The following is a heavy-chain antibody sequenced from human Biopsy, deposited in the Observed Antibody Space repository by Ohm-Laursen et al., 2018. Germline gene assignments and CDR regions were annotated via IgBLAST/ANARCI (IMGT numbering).Heavy chain of an antibody. CDR3: ATKLTGYFHH. CDR1: GGTFSNYG. Sequence: SVKVSCKTPGGTFSNYGVNWVRQAPGQGLEWLGGNIPILGMGNYAQKFQDRVTVAADTSTSTATMELRSLRSDDTAVYYCATKLTGYFHHWGQGTLVIVSS. J-gene: IGHJ1*01. D-gene: IGHD3-9*01. CDR2: NIPILGMG. V-gene: IGHV1-69*10.